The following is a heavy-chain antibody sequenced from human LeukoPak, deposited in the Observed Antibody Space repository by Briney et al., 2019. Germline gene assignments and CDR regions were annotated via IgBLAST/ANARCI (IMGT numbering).Heavy chain of an antibody. J-gene: IGHJ4*02. CDR3: AKDATDYVDY. CDR2: ISYDVSNK. Sequence: PGRSLRLSCAASGFTFSSYGMHWVRQAPGKGLEWVAVISYDVSNKYYADSVKGRFTISRDNSKNTLYLQMNRLRAEDTAVYYCAKDATDYVDYWGQGTLVTVSS. D-gene: IGHD2-15*01. V-gene: IGHV3-30*18. CDR1: GFTFSSYG.